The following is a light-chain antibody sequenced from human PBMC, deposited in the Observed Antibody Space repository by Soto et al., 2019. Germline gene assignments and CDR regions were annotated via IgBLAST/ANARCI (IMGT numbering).Light chain of an antibody. CDR3: QQYVSSSRT. J-gene: IGKJ1*01. CDR1: QSVSSY. CDR2: GAS. V-gene: IGKV3-20*01. Sequence: EIVLTQSPGTLSLSPGERATLSCRASQSVSSYLAWYQQKPGQAPRLLIYGASSRATGIPDRFSGSGSGTDFSLTISRLEPEDFAVYYWQQYVSSSRTFGQGTKVEIK.